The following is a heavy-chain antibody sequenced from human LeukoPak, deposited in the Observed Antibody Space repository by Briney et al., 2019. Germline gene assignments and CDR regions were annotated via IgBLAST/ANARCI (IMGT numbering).Heavy chain of an antibody. J-gene: IGHJ4*02. CDR1: GFSFSSYW. CDR3: VRDLESNY. D-gene: IGHD3-10*01. V-gene: IGHV3-74*01. CDR2: INTDGSST. Sequence: QPGGSLRLSCAASGFSFSSYWMHWVRQPPGKGLVWVSQINTDGSSTNYADAVEGRFTISRDNAKNTLYLQMNSLRAEDTAVYYCVRDLESNYWGQGTLVTVSS.